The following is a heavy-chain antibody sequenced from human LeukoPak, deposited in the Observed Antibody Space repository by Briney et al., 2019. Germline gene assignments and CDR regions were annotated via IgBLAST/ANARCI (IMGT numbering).Heavy chain of an antibody. CDR3: ARKSFDFYGRFDAVGG. J-gene: IGHJ3*01. Sequence: ASVRVSCKASGYTFTGYYMYWVRQAPGQGLEWMGWINPKSGATNYAQKFQGRVTMTRERSISAAHLELRSLRSDDTAVYYCARKSFDFYGRFDAVGGWGQRTKVTGSS. D-gene: IGHD3-10*01. CDR1: GYTFTGYY. CDR2: INPKSGAT. V-gene: IGHV1-2*02.